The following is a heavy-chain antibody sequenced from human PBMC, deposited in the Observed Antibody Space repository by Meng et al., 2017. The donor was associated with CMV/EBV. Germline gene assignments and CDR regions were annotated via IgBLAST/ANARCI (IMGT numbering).Heavy chain of an antibody. CDR1: GYSFTSYW. V-gene: IGHV5-51*01. J-gene: IGHJ4*02. D-gene: IGHD6-25*01. Sequence: GESLKISRKGSGYSFTSYWIGWVRQMPGKGLEWMGIIYPGDSDNRYNTSFQGQVTISADKSITTAYLQWSSLKASDTAMYYCARPGPRGIAAADYWGQGTLVTVSS. CDR3: ARPGPRGIAAADY. CDR2: IYPGDSDN.